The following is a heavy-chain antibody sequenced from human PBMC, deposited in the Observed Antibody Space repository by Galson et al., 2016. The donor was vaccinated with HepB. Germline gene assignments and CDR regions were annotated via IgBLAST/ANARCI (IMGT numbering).Heavy chain of an antibody. D-gene: IGHD2-2*01. Sequence: SLRLSCAASGFTFSSYAMSWVRQAPGKGLEWVAFISYDGSNKTYADSVKGRFTISRDNSKKTLYLQMNSLRAEDTAVYYCAKDGRIYCSSASCHDHFHYWGQGTLVTVSS. CDR3: AKDGRIYCSSASCHDHFHY. CDR1: GFTFSSYA. V-gene: IGHV3-30*18. CDR2: ISYDGSNK. J-gene: IGHJ4*02.